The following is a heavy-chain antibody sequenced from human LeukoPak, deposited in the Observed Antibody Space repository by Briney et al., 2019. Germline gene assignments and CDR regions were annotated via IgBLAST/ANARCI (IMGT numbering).Heavy chain of an antibody. Sequence: SETLSLTCTVSGGSISSYYWSWIRQPPGKGLEWIGYIYYSGSTNYNPSLKSRVTISVDTPKNQFSLKLSSVTAADTAVYYCASTDISHGYYFDYWGQGTLVTVSS. J-gene: IGHJ4*02. CDR2: IYYSGST. CDR1: GGSISSYY. CDR3: ASTDISHGYYFDY. D-gene: IGHD3-9*01. V-gene: IGHV4-59*01.